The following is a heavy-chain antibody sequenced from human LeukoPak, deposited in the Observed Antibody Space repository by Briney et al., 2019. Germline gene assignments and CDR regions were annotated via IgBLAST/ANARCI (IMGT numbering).Heavy chain of an antibody. CDR2: IPHDDSNK. V-gene: IGHV3-30-3*01. CDR3: ARDRPSFLWFDAFDI. Sequence: GGSLRLSCAGSGLTLSGYTMHWVRQAPGKGLEWVAFIPHDDSNKYYADSVKGRFSISRDASRNTLYLQMNSLRVEDTAVYYCARDRPSFLWFDAFDIWGQGTVVTVSS. CDR1: GLTLSGYT. D-gene: IGHD2-21*01. J-gene: IGHJ3*02.